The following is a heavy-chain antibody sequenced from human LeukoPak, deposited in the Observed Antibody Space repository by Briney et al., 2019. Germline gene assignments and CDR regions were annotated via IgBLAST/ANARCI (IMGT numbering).Heavy chain of an antibody. V-gene: IGHV3-23*01. CDR3: AKDSYGSGSNFDY. CDR1: GFTFSSYA. J-gene: IGHJ4*02. CDR2: ISGSGGST. Sequence: PGGSLRLSCAASGFTFSSYAMSWVRQAPGKGLEWVSAISGSGGSTYYADSVKGRFTISRDDSKNTLYLQMNSLRAEDTAVYYCAKDSYGSGSNFDYWGQGTLVTVSS. D-gene: IGHD3-10*01.